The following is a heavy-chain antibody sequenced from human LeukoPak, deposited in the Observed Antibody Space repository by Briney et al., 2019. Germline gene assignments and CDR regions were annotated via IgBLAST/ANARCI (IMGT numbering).Heavy chain of an antibody. J-gene: IGHJ4*02. Sequence: PSETLSLTCTVSGGSISSSSYYWGWLRQPPGTGLEWIGSIYYSGSTYYNPSLKSRVTISVDTSKNQFSLKLSSVTAADTAVYYCARQAITMIVGGVFDYWGQGTPVTVSS. D-gene: IGHD3-22*01. CDR3: ARQAITMIVGGVFDY. CDR2: IYYSGST. V-gene: IGHV4-39*01. CDR1: GGSISSSSYY.